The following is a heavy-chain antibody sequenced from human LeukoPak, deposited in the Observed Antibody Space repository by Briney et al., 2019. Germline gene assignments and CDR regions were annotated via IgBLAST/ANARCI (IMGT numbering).Heavy chain of an antibody. D-gene: IGHD3-10*01. J-gene: IGHJ4*02. CDR1: GFTVSSNY. CDR2: ISWNSGSI. CDR3: AKGIPRITMVRGVIITPFDY. Sequence: GGSLRLSCAASGFTVSSNYMSWVRQAPGKGLEWVSGISWNSGSIGYADSVKGRFTISRDNAKNSLYLQMNSLRAEDTALYYCAKGIPRITMVRGVIITPFDYWGQGTLVTVSS. V-gene: IGHV3-9*01.